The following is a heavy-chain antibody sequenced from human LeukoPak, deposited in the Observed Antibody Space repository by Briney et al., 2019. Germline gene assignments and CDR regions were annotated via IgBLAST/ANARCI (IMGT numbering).Heavy chain of an antibody. Sequence: PGGSLRLSCAASGFTFSSYGMHWVRQAPGKGLEWVAVIWYDGSNKYYADSVKGRFTISRDNSKNTLYLQMNSLRAEDTAAYYCAKDREWLGVLGYWGQGTLVTVSS. J-gene: IGHJ4*02. CDR3: AKDREWLGVLGY. CDR2: IWYDGSNK. D-gene: IGHD3-3*01. CDR1: GFTFSSYG. V-gene: IGHV3-30*02.